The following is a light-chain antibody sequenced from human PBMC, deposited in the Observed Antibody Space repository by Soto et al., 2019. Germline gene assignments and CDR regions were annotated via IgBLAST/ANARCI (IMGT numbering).Light chain of an antibody. V-gene: IGKV1-5*03. CDR1: QSISSW. CDR2: EAS. Sequence: DIQMTQSPSTLSASVGDRFTITFLASQSISSWLAWYQQKPGTAPKLLIYEASTLESGVPSRFSGIRSGTEFTLTVSSLQPDDFATYYCQQYNDSFPYTFGQGTRLEIK. CDR3: QQYNDSFPYT. J-gene: IGKJ5*01.